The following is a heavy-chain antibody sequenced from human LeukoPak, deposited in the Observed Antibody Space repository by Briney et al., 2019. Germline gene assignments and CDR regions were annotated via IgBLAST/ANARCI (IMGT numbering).Heavy chain of an antibody. D-gene: IGHD5-24*01. CDR2: VYYTGST. V-gene: IGHV4-39*07. J-gene: IGHJ4*02. Sequence: SQTLSLTCTVSGGSISSGSYYWDWIRQPPGKGLEWIGSVYYTGSTDYNSSLKSRVTISVDTSKNQFSLRLSSVTAADTAVYYCARENGYKYDYWGQGTLVTVSS. CDR1: GGSISSGSYY. CDR3: ARENGYKYDY.